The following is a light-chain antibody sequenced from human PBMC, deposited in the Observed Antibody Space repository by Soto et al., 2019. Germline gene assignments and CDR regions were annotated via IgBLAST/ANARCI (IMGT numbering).Light chain of an antibody. Sequence: IVLTQSPATLSVSPWERATLSCRASQSIGSNLAWYLQKPGQAPRLLIYGASTRATGLPARFSGSGSGTEFTLTISNLQSEDFAVYYCQQYYNWPRTFGQGTKVDI. CDR3: QQYYNWPRT. J-gene: IGKJ1*01. CDR2: GAS. CDR1: QSIGSN. V-gene: IGKV3-15*01.